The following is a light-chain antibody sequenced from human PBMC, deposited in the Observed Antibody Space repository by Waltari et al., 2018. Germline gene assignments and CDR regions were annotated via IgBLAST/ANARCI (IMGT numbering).Light chain of an antibody. V-gene: IGKV3-11*01. CDR2: DAS. Sequence: EIVLTQSPATLSLSPGEGATLSCRASQSISSYLAWYQQNSGQAPRLLIYDASNRATGIPARFSGSGSGTDFTLTISNVEPEDFAVYYCQQRSTWPPYTFGQGTKLEIK. CDR1: QSISSY. J-gene: IGKJ2*01. CDR3: QQRSTWPPYT.